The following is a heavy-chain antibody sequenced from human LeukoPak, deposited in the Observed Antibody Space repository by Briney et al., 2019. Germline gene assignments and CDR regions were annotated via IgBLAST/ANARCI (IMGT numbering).Heavy chain of an antibody. Sequence: GEFLKISCKGSGYIFTSYWISWVRQMPGKGLEWMGRINPSNSYSNYNPSFQGHVTFSVDKSIATAYLQWTTLKASDTAIYYCARGGWLDDYWGQGTLVTVSS. J-gene: IGHJ4*02. CDR3: ARGGWLDDY. V-gene: IGHV5-10-1*01. CDR1: GYIFTSYW. D-gene: IGHD6-19*01. CDR2: INPSNSYS.